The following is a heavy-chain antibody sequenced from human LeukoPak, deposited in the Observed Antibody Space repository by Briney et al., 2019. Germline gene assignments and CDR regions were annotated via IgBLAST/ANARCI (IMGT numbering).Heavy chain of an antibody. J-gene: IGHJ6*02. V-gene: IGHV3-30*18. Sequence: PGGSLRLSCAASGFTFNTYAMYWVRQAPGKGLEWVSVISQDGSKSYYGDSVKGRFTISRDDSKNTLYLEMNSLRYEDTAVYYCAKAGGLGDYNNGLPYFYYGLDVWGQGTTVTVSS. CDR1: GFTFNTYA. CDR3: AKAGGLGDYNNGLPYFYYGLDV. D-gene: IGHD3-16*01. CDR2: ISQDGSKS.